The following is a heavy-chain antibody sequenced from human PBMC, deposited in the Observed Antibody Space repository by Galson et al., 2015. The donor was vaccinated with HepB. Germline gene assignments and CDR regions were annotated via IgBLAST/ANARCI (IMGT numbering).Heavy chain of an antibody. CDR3: ARGLYCSGGSCLDAEYFQH. CDR2: ISAYNGNT. CDR1: GYTFTSYG. J-gene: IGHJ1*01. D-gene: IGHD2-15*01. V-gene: IGHV1-18*01. Sequence: VKVSCKASGYTFTSYGISWVRQAPGQGLEWMGWISAYNGNTNYAQKLQGRVTMTTDTSTSTAYMELRSLRSDDTAVYYCARGLYCSGGSCLDAEYFQHWGQGTLVTVSS.